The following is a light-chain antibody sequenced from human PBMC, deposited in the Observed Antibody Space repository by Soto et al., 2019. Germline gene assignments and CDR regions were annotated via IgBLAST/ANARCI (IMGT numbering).Light chain of an antibody. CDR1: QDIGDD. J-gene: IGKJ4*01. Sequence: AIQMTQSPSSLSASVGDRVTITCRASQDIGDDLGWYQQKPGKAPKLLIYVASNLQSGVPSRFSGSGSGADLTLTISSLQPEDFATYYCLQDYHYPLTFGGGTKVEIK. CDR2: VAS. V-gene: IGKV1-6*02. CDR3: LQDYHYPLT.